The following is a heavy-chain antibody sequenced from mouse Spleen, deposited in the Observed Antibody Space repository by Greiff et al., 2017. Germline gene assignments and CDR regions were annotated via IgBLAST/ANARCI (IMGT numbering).Heavy chain of an antibody. Sequence: QVQLQQSGPGLVQPSQSLSITCTVSGFSLTSYGVHWVRQSPGKGLEWLGVIWSGGSTDYNAAFISRLSISKDNSKSQVFFTMNSLQADDTAIYYCGGDGYSGNDLDYWGQGTTLTVSS. D-gene: IGHD2-3*01. CDR1: GFSLTSYG. CDR2: IWSGGST. J-gene: IGHJ2*01. CDR3: GGDGYSGNDLDY. V-gene: IGHV2-2*01.